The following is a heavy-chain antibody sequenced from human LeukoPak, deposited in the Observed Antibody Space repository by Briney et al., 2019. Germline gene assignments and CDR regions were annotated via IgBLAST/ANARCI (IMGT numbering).Heavy chain of an antibody. CDR1: GFTFSSYA. CDR3: ARSGLGGNSVCFDY. V-gene: IGHV3-30*04. D-gene: IGHD4-23*01. CDR2: ISHDGSNK. Sequence: GGSLRLSCAASGFTFSSYAMHWVRQAPGKGLEWVAVISHDGSNKYYADSVKGRFTISRDNSKNKNTLYLQMNSLRAEDTAVYYCARSGLGGNSVCFDYWGQGTLVTVSS. J-gene: IGHJ4*02.